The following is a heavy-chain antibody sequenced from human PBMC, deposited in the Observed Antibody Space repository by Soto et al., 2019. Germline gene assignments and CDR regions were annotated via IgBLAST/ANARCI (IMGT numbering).Heavy chain of an antibody. CDR3: VRDLDGSGSYYTDY. CDR2: ISAYNGNI. Sequence: ASVKVSCKASGYMFTSYCINWVRQAPGQGLEWMGWISAYNGNIKYAQNFQGRVTMTTDTSTSTAYMEMRSLRSDDTAVYYCVRDLDGSGSYYTDYWGPGTLVTVSS. D-gene: IGHD3-10*01. J-gene: IGHJ4*02. V-gene: IGHV1-18*01. CDR1: GYMFTSYC.